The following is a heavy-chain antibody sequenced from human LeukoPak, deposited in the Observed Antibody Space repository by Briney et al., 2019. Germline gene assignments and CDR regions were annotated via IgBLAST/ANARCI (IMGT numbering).Heavy chain of an antibody. CDR2: ISAYNGNT. D-gene: IGHD1-26*01. J-gene: IGHJ4*02. V-gene: IGHV1-18*01. CDR1: GYTFTSYG. Sequence: ASVKVSRKASGYTFTSYGISWVRQAPGQGLEWMGWISAYNGNTNYAQKLQGRVTMTTDTSTSTAYMELRSLRSDDTAVYYCARAYSGSYFTLGNFDYWGQGTLVTVSS. CDR3: ARAYSGSYFTLGNFDY.